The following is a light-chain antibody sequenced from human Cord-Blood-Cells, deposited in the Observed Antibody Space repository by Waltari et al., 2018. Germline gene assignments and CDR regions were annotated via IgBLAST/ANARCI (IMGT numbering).Light chain of an antibody. V-gene: IGKV3-20*01. J-gene: IGKJ2*01. CDR1: QSVSSSY. CDR2: GAS. Sequence: EIVLTKSPGTLSFSPGERATLSCRASQSVSSSYLAWYQQKPGKAPRLLIFGASNRATGIPDRFSGSGSGTDFTLTSSRLGPDDFAVYYCQQYGSSPHTFGQGTKLEIK. CDR3: QQYGSSPHT.